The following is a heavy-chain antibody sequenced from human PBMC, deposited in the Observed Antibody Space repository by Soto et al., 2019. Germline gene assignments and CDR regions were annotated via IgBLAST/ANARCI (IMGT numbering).Heavy chain of an antibody. CDR2: INHSGSA. CDR3: ARGLITGSHYSGGWYYFDS. D-gene: IGHD6-19*01. V-gene: IGHV4-34*01. J-gene: IGHJ4*02. CDR1: GESFSGYI. Sequence: SETLSLTCAVYGESFSGYIWTWIRQTPGKGLQWIGQINHSGSASYNPSLKSRVSISVHTSNSQFSLELSSVTAADTAVYYCARGLITGSHYSGGWYYFDSWGQGTQVT.